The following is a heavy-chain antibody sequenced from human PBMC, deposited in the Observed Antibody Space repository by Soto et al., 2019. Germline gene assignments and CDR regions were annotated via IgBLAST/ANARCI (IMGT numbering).Heavy chain of an antibody. J-gene: IGHJ6*02. Sequence: QVQLVQSGAEVKKPGASVKVSCKASGYTFTSFYMHWVRQAPGQGLEWMGIINPSGTTTDYAQTFQGRVTMTRDTSTSTYYMELRSLTSEDTAAYYCAKPQIARHYYYGLEVWGQGTAVTVSS. CDR1: GYTFTSFY. CDR2: INPSGTTT. CDR3: AKPQIARHYYYGLEV. V-gene: IGHV1-46*01.